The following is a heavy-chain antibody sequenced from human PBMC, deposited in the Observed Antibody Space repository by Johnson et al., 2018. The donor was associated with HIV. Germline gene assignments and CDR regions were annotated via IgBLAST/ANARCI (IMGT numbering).Heavy chain of an antibody. CDR3: ATSEGYGSGSPKAFDI. V-gene: IGHV3-66*03. CDR2: IYSGGST. D-gene: IGHD3-10*01. Sequence: VQLVESGGGLIQPVGSLRLSCAASGFTVSSNYMSWVRQAPGKGLEWVSVIYSGGSTYYADSVKGRFTISRDNSKNTLYLLMNSLRAEDTAVYYCATSEGYGSGSPKAFDIWGQGTMVTVSS. J-gene: IGHJ3*02. CDR1: GFTVSSNY.